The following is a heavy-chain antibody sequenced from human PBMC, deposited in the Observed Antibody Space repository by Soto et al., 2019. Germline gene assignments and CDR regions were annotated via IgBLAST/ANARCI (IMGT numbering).Heavy chain of an antibody. CDR1: GVSISSYY. V-gene: IGHV4-59*01. D-gene: IGHD3-9*01. CDR3: ARVTLVRYFEWLDP. CDR2: MHHTQGT. Sequence: SETLSLTCSVSGVSISSYYWTWIRQPPWGGLEWIGYMHHTQGTNDNPSLRGRVHMSIDTSMNQFSLRLTSVTAADTAVYYCARVTLVRYFEWLDPWGHGTLVTVSS. J-gene: IGHJ5*02.